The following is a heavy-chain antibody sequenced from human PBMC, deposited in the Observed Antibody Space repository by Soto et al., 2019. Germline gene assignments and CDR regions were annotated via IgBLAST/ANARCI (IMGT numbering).Heavy chain of an antibody. V-gene: IGHV3-30*03. Sequence: QVQLVESGGGVVQPGRSLRLSCAASGFTFSHYGIHWVRQAQGKGLEWLAVISYDGSNKHYADSVKGRFTVSRDNSKNTLYLQMNSLRAEDTAVYFCARYSGKYQGPIDYWGQGTLVTVSS. CDR1: GFTFSHYG. J-gene: IGHJ4*02. CDR3: ARYSGKYQGPIDY. CDR2: ISYDGSNK. D-gene: IGHD1-26*01.